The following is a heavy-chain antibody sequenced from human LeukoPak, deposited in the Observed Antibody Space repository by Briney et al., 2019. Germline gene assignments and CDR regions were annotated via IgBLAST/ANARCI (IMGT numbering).Heavy chain of an antibody. D-gene: IGHD5-24*01. CDR2: INPNSGGT. J-gene: IGHJ2*01. Sequence: ASVKVSFKSSGYTFTGYYMHWVRQAPGQGLEWMGWINPNSGGTNYAQKFQGRVTMTRDTSISTAYMEPSRLRSDDTAVYYCARDSGDGYNLYWYFDLWGRGALVTVSS. V-gene: IGHV1-2*02. CDR3: ARDSGDGYNLYWYFDL. CDR1: GYTFTGYY.